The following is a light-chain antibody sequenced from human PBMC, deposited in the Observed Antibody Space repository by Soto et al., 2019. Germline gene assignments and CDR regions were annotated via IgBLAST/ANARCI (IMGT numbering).Light chain of an antibody. CDR1: QSVSSY. Sequence: EIVLTQSPATLSLSPGERDTLSCRASQSVSSYLAWYQQKPGQAPRLLIYGASNRATGIPARFSGSGSGTDFTLTISSPEPEDFAVYYCQQRSNWPLTFGGGTKVDIK. V-gene: IGKV3-11*01. CDR2: GAS. CDR3: QQRSNWPLT. J-gene: IGKJ4*01.